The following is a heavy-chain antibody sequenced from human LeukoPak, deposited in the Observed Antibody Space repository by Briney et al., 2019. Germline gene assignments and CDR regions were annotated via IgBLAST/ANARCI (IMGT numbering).Heavy chain of an antibody. CDR2: FDPEDGET. CDR1: GGTFSSYA. CDR3: ATVMGFLGSLDY. Sequence: GASVKVSCKASGGTFSSYAISWVRQAPGKGLEWMGGFDPEDGETIYAQKFQGRVTMTEDTSTDTAYMELSSLRSEDTAVYYCATVMGFLGSLDYWGQGTLVTVSS. V-gene: IGHV1-24*01. D-gene: IGHD2-8*01. J-gene: IGHJ4*02.